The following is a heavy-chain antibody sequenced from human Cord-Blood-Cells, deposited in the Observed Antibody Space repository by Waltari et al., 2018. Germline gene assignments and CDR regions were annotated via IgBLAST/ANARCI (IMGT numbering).Heavy chain of an antibody. V-gene: IGHV4-38-2*01. CDR3: ARIYSGYEEY. J-gene: IGHJ4*02. CDR1: GYSISSGYY. D-gene: IGHD5-12*01. Sequence: QVQLQESGPGLVKPSETLSLTCAVSGYSISSGYYWGWIRQPPGKGLEWIGRIYHSGSTYYNPSLKRRVTISVDTSKNQFSLKLSAVTAADTAVYYCARIYSGYEEYWGQGTLVTVSS. CDR2: IYHSGST.